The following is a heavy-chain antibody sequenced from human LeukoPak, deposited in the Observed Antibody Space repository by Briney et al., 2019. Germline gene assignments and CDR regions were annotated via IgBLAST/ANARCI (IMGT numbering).Heavy chain of an antibody. D-gene: IGHD3-22*01. CDR2: IWYDGSNK. J-gene: IGHJ4*02. Sequence: GGSLRLSCAASGFTFSSYGMHWVRQAPGKGLEWVAVIWYDGSNKYYADSVKGRFTISRDNSKNTLYLQMNSLRAEDTAVYYCARATSKYYYDSSGYYLDYWGQGTLVTASS. V-gene: IGHV3-33*01. CDR3: ARATSKYYYDSSGYYLDY. CDR1: GFTFSSYG.